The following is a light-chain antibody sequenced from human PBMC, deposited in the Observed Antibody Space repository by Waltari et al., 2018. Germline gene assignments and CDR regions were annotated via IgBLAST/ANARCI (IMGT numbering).Light chain of an antibody. V-gene: IGLV3-10*01. CDR2: EDN. CDR3: FSTDITGNQGF. J-gene: IGLJ2*01. CDR1: VLSKKN. Sequence: SSELTQAPSVSVSPGQTARITCSGDVLSKKNSYWYQHKSGQAPVLVSYEDNKRPSGIPERFSGSSSGTMATLTISGALMEYEGDYYCFSTDITGNQGFFGGGTKLTVL.